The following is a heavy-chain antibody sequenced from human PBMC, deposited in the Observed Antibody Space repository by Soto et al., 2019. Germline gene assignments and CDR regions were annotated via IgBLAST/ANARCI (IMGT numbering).Heavy chain of an antibody. CDR1: GYSIGSGYY. CDR2: IYHAGSV. Sequence: SETLSLTCTVSGYSIGSGYYWAWIRQSPGKGLEWIGSIYHAGSVYYNPSLNGRVALSMDTSKNHFSLKLTSVTAADTAVYYCARTFDYYGMDVWGQGTTVTVSS. CDR3: ARTFDYYGMDV. J-gene: IGHJ6*02. V-gene: IGHV4-38-2*02.